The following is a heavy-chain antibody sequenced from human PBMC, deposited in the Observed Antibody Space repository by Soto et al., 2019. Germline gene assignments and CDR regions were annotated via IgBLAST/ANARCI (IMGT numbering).Heavy chain of an antibody. D-gene: IGHD1-26*01. CDR2: IIPILGIA. CDR3: ARGVEWEQLPSVDY. V-gene: IGHV1-69*02. J-gene: IGHJ4*02. CDR1: GGTFSSYT. Sequence: QVQLVQSGAEVKKPGSSVKVSCKASGGTFSSYTISWVRQAPGQGLEWMGRIIPILGIANYAQKFQGRVTISADKSTSTAYMELSSLRSEDTAVYYCARGVEWEQLPSVDYWGQGTLVTVSS.